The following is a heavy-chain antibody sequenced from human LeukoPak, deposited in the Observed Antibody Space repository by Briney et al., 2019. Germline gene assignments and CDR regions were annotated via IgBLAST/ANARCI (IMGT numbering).Heavy chain of an antibody. D-gene: IGHD2-15*01. CDR1: GGSVSDYY. CDR2: IYHTGST. V-gene: IGHV4-59*02. J-gene: IGHJ5*02. CDR3: ARGTNRSRYCSGGSCYSGFYNWFDP. Sequence: SETLSLTCTISGGSVSDYYWSWIRQSPGKGLEWIGYIYHTGSTSYSPSLKSRVTISVDTSKNQFSLKLSSVTAADTAVYYCARGTNRSRYCSGGSCYSGFYNWFDPWGQGTLVTVSS.